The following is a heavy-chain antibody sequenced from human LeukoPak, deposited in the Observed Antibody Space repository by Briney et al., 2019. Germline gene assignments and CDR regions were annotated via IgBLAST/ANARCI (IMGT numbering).Heavy chain of an antibody. CDR1: GFTFSSYW. CDR2: INSDGSST. Sequence: QTGGSLRLSCAASGFTFSSYWMHWVRQAPGKGLVWVSRINSDGSSTSYADSVKGRFTISRDTSRNTLSLQMNSLRAEDTAVYYCASLSLGHYWGQGTLVTVSS. CDR3: ASLSLGHY. D-gene: IGHD6-6*01. V-gene: IGHV3-74*01. J-gene: IGHJ4*02.